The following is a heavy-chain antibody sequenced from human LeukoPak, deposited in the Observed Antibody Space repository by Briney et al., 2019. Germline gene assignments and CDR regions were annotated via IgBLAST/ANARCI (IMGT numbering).Heavy chain of an antibody. J-gene: IGHJ4*02. Sequence: PGGSLRLSCAASGFTFDDYAMHWVRQAPGKGLEWVSGISCNSGSIGYADSVKGRITISRDNAKNSLYLQMNSLRAEDTALYYCAKDGYSSGWYYFDYWGQGTLVTVSS. CDR1: GFTFDDYA. V-gene: IGHV3-9*01. CDR3: AKDGYSSGWYYFDY. D-gene: IGHD6-19*01. CDR2: ISCNSGSI.